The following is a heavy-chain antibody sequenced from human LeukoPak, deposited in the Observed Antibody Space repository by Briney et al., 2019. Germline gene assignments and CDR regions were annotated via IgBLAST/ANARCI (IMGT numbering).Heavy chain of an antibody. V-gene: IGHV1-18*01. CDR3: ARGGYSYAYDS. CDR2: ISGYNGNT. Sequence: ASVKVSCKASGYTFSNYGINWVRQAPGQGLEWMGWISGYNGNTNYAQKFQGRVTMTTDTSTSTAYMELRSLRSDDTAVYYCARGGYSYAYDSWGQGTLVTVSS. J-gene: IGHJ5*01. CDR1: GYTFSNYG. D-gene: IGHD5-18*01.